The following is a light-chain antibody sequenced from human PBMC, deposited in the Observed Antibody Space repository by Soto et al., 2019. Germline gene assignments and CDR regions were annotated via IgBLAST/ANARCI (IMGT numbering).Light chain of an antibody. CDR3: PQYGSSPPFT. Sequence: IVLTQSPGTLSLTPGERATLSCRASQSVSSSYLAWYQQKPGQAPRLLIYGASSRATGIPDRFSGSGSGTDFTLTISRLEPEDSVVYYCPQYGSSPPFTFGPGTRVDIK. V-gene: IGKV3-20*01. CDR2: GAS. CDR1: QSVSSSY. J-gene: IGKJ3*01.